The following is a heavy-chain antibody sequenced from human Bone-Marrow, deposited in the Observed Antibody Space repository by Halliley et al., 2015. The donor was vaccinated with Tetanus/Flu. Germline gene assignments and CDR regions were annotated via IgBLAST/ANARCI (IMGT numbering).Heavy chain of an antibody. CDR3: ARRPFGDGYNLGTFDH. CDR1: GYTFSNYW. CDR2: VYPGDSNV. V-gene: IGHV5-51*03. D-gene: IGHD1-1*01. J-gene: IGHJ4*02. Sequence: QLVQSGAEMRKPGESLKISCKASGYTFSNYWLGWARQMPGKGLEWMGIVYPGDSNVRYSPSFQGQVTFSVDKSTSTAYLQWRSLKASDTAMYYCARRPFGDGYNLGTFDHWGQGTLVTVSA.